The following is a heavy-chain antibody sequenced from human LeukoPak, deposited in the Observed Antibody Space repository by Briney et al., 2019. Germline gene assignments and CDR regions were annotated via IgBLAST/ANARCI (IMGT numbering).Heavy chain of an antibody. V-gene: IGHV3-74*01. D-gene: IGHD7-27*01. CDR1: GFTFSSYW. CDR2: VNNDGSST. CDR3: TRNNWGIGD. Sequence: GGSLRLSCAASGFTFSSYWMHWVRQAPGKGLVWVSRVNNDGSSTSYADSVKGRFTISRDNAKNTLYPQMNSLRAEDTAVYYCTRNNWGIGDWGQGTLVTVSS. J-gene: IGHJ4*02.